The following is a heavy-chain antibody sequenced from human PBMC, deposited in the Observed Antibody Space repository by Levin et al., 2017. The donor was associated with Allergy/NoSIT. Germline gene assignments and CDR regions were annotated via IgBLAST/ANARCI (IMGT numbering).Heavy chain of an antibody. J-gene: IGHJ4*02. D-gene: IGHD3-10*01. CDR1: GYSFTSYW. CDR2: IYPGDSDT. CDR3: ARATMVRGVIGPIDY. V-gene: IGHV5-51*01. Sequence: KAGGSLRLSCKGSGYSFTSYWIGWVRQMPGKGLEWMGIIYPGDSDTRYSPSFQGQVTISADKSISTAYLQWSSLKASDTAMYYCARATMVRGVIGPIDYWGQGTLVTVSS.